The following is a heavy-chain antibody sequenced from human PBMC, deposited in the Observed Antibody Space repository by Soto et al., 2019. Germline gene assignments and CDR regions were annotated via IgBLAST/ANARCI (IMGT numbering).Heavy chain of an antibody. V-gene: IGHV1-69*13. CDR1: GGTFSSYA. CDR3: ARDILTGYYNNYFDY. J-gene: IGHJ4*02. Sequence: ASVKVSCKASGGTFSSYAISWVRQAPGQGLEWMGGIIPIFGTANYAQKFQGRVTITADESTSTAYMELSSLRSEDTAVYYCARDILTGYYNNYFDYWGQGTLVTVSS. D-gene: IGHD3-9*01. CDR2: IIPIFGTA.